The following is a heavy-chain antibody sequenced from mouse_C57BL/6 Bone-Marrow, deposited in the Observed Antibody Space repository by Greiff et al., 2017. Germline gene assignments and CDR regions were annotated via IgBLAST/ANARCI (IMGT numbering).Heavy chain of an antibody. V-gene: IGHV1-19*01. CDR3: ARDDYGNFYWYFDV. CDR2: INPYNGGT. CDR1: GYTFTDYY. D-gene: IGHD2-1*01. J-gene: IGHJ1*03. Sequence: EVKVVESGPVLVKPGASVKMSCKASGYTFTDYYMNWVKQSHGKSLEWIGVINPYNGGTSYNQKFKGKATLTVDKSSSTAYMELNSLTSEDSAVYYCARDDYGNFYWYFDVWGTGTTVTVSS.